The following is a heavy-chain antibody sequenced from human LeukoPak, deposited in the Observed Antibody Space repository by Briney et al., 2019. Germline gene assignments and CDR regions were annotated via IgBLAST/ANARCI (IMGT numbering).Heavy chain of an antibody. J-gene: IGHJ6*04. CDR2: ISRCGSTI. D-gene: IGHD3-10*02. Sequence: GGSLRLSCAASGFTFSSYEMNWVRQAPGKGLEWVSYISRCGSTIYYADSVKGRFTSSRDNAKISLYLQMNRLRAEDTAVYYCAELGITMIGGVWGKGTTVTISS. CDR1: GFTFSSYE. CDR3: AELGITMIGGV. V-gene: IGHV3-48*03.